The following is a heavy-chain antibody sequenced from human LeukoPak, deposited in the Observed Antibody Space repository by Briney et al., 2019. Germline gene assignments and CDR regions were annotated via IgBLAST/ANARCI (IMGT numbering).Heavy chain of an antibody. V-gene: IGHV4-34*01. Sequence: SETLSLTCAVYGGSFSGYYWSWIRQPPGKGLEWIGESNHSGSTNYNPSLKSRVTMSVDTSKNQFSLKLSSVTAADTAVYYCARGRRTYYYGSGIQSYFDYWGQGTLVTVSS. D-gene: IGHD3-10*01. CDR3: ARGRRTYYYGSGIQSYFDY. CDR1: GGSFSGYY. CDR2: SNHSGST. J-gene: IGHJ4*02.